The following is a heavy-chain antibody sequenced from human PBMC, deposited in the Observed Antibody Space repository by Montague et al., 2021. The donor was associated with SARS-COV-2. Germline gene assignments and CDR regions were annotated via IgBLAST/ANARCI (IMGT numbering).Heavy chain of an antibody. J-gene: IGHJ6*02. CDR3: ANFRQTQPRFGTIYYGMDV. D-gene: IGHD3-10*01. CDR2: ISYSGST. CDR1: GGSISSYY. V-gene: IGHV4-59*01. Sequence: SETLSLTCTVSGGSISSYYWSWIRQPPGRGLQWIGYISYSGSTNYNPSLKSRVTISVDTSKNHFTLRLSSVTAADTAVYYCANFRQTQPRFGTIYYGMDVWGQGTMVTVSS.